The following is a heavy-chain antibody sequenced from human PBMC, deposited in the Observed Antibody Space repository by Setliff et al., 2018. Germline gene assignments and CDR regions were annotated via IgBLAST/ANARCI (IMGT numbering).Heavy chain of an antibody. CDR1: GGSFSGYQ. V-gene: IGHV4-34*01. D-gene: IGHD2-2*01. CDR3: ARGRMRGSCSGPSCTYDPFDI. J-gene: IGHJ3*02. Sequence: SETLSLTCVVYGGSFSGYQWSWIRQPPGKGLEWIGEINHSGSSYYNPSLRSRVTISVDTSKNQFSLILRSVTAADTAVYYCARGRMRGSCSGPSCTYDPFDIWGQGTPVTVSS. CDR2: INHSGSS.